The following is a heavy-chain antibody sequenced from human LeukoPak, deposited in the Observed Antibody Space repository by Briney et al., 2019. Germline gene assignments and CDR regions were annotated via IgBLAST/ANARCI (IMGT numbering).Heavy chain of an antibody. CDR1: GFTFSDYY. CDR2: ISSSGTTI. D-gene: IGHD4-11*01. V-gene: IGHV3-11*01. Sequence: GGSLRLSCAASGFTFSDYYMSWIRQAPGKGLEWLPYISSSGTTIYYTDSVKGRFTISRDNAKNSLYLQMNSLRAEDTAVYYCARGIRQYAKSYFDYWGQGTLVTVSS. J-gene: IGHJ4*02. CDR3: ARGIRQYAKSYFDY.